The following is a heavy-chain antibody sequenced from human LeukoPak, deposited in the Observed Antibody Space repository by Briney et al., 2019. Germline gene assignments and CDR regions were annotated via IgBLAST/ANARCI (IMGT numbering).Heavy chain of an antibody. CDR1: GFTFDDYA. Sequence: PGGSLRLSCAASGFTFDDYAMHWVRQAPGKGLEWVSGISWNSGSIGYADSVKGRFTVSRDNAKNSLYLQMNSLRVEDMALYYCARGRGIAVAEIEYWGQGTLVTVSS. CDR2: ISWNSGSI. D-gene: IGHD6-19*01. J-gene: IGHJ4*02. CDR3: ARGRGIAVAEIEY. V-gene: IGHV3-9*03.